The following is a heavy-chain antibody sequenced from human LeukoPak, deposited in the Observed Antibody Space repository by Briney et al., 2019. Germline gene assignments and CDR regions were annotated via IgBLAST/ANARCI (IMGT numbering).Heavy chain of an antibody. CDR1: GYSFTSYW. CDR2: IYPGDSDT. Sequence: GESLKISCKGSGYSFTSYWIGWVRQMPGKGLEWMGIIYPGDSDTRYSPSFQGQVTISADKSISTAYLQWSSLKASDTAMYYCARQDDYVWGSYRPFDYWGRGTLVTVPS. J-gene: IGHJ4*02. D-gene: IGHD3-16*02. V-gene: IGHV5-51*01. CDR3: ARQDDYVWGSYRPFDY.